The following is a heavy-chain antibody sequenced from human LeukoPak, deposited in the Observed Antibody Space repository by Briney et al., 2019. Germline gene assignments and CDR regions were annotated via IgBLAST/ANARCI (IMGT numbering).Heavy chain of an antibody. CDR1: GGSISSYY. Sequence: SETLSLTCTVSGGSISSYYWSWIRQPAGKGLEWIGRIYTSGSTNYNPSLKSRVTMSVDTSKNQFSLKLSSVTAADTAVYYCARDLHYSYSENAFDIWGQGTMVTVSS. V-gene: IGHV4-4*07. J-gene: IGHJ3*02. CDR2: IYTSGST. CDR3: ARDLHYSYSENAFDI. D-gene: IGHD5-18*01.